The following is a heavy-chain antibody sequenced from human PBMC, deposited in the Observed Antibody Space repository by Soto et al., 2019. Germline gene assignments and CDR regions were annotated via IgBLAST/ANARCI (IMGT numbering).Heavy chain of an antibody. CDR3: ARDGSYYYGSGNYMDV. Sequence: GGSLRLSCAASGFTVSSNYMSWVRQAPGKGLEWVSVIYSGGSTYYADSVKGRFTISRDNSKNTLYLQMNSLRAEDTAVYYCARDGSYYYGSGNYMDVWGKGTTVTVSS. J-gene: IGHJ6*03. CDR2: IYSGGST. D-gene: IGHD3-10*01. CDR1: GFTVSSNY. V-gene: IGHV3-66*01.